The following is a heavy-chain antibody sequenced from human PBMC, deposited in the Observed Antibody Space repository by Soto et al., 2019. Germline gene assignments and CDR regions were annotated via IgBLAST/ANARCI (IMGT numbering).Heavy chain of an antibody. J-gene: IGHJ4*02. CDR1: GFTFSRNS. Sequence: EVQLLESGGGLVQPGGSLRLSCAASGFTFSRNSMSWVRQAPGKGLEWVSGISGGGRATYYADSVKGRFTISRANSKNTLYLQMNSLRAEDTAIYYCAKSEPYGSGSYYFDYWGQGTLVTVSS. D-gene: IGHD1-26*01. CDR2: ISGGGRAT. V-gene: IGHV3-23*01. CDR3: AKSEPYGSGSYYFDY.